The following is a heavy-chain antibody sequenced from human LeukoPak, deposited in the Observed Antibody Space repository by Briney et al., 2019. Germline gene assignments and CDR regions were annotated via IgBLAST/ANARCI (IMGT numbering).Heavy chain of an antibody. V-gene: IGHV4-34*01. CDR1: GGSFSGYY. CDR2: INHSGST. J-gene: IGHJ5*02. Sequence: SETLSLTCAVYGGSFSGYYWSWIRQPPGKGLEWIGEINHSGSTNYNPSLKSRVTISVETSKNQFSLKLSSVTAADTAVYYCAIQAILDLFDPWGQGTLVTVSS. D-gene: IGHD3/OR15-3a*01. CDR3: AIQAILDLFDP.